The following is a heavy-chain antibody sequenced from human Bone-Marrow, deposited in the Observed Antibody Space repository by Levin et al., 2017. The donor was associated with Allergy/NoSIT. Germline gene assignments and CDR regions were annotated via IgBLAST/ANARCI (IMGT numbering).Heavy chain of an antibody. CDR3: AKSYDTSGYPLHY. CDR2: ISHDGGYA. J-gene: IGHJ4*02. Sequence: PGGSLRLSCAASGFSFRTYGMHWVRQAPGKGLECVAVISHDGGYAHHADSVKGRFTISRDNSKNTLYLQMNSLRPEDTAVYYCAKSYDTSGYPLHYWGQGTLVTVSS. D-gene: IGHD3-22*01. CDR1: GFSFRTYG. V-gene: IGHV3-30*18.